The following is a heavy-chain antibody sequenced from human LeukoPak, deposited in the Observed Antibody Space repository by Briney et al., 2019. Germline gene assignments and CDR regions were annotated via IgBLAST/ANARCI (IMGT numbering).Heavy chain of an antibody. D-gene: IGHD2-15*01. J-gene: IGHJ4*02. CDR1: VFTFSSYS. CDR2: ISSSSSYI. V-gene: IGHV3-21*01. CDR3: ARDYCSGGSCHDY. Sequence: GGSLRLSCAASVFTFSSYSMNWVRQAPGKGLEWVSSISSSSSYIYYADSVKGRFTISRDNAKNSLYLQMNSLRAEDTAVYYCARDYCSGGSCHDYWGQGTLVTVSS.